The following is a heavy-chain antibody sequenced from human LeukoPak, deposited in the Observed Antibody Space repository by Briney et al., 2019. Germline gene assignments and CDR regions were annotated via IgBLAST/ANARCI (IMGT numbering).Heavy chain of an antibody. CDR2: INPNSGGT. V-gene: IGHV1-2*02. D-gene: IGHD2-15*01. Sequence: ASVKVSCKASGYTFTSYDINWVRQAPGQGLEWMGWINPNSGGTNYAQKFQGRVTMTRDTSISTAYMELSRLRSDDTAVYYCARDRSCSGGSCYHQGYMDVWGKGTTVTISS. CDR1: GYTFTSYD. CDR3: ARDRSCSGGSCYHQGYMDV. J-gene: IGHJ6*03.